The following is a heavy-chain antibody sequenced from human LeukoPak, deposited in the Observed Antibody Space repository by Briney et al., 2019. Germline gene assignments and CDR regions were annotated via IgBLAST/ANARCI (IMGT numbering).Heavy chain of an antibody. D-gene: IGHD6-19*01. CDR3: ARHGPFIAVAAAGPFDC. Sequence: SETLSLTCTVSGGSIGTYYWSWIRQPPGKGLEWIAYISYSGTSYNPSLKSRATISLDMSKNHFSLNLSSVTASDTALYYCARHGPFIAVAAAGPFDCWGQGTLVTVSS. J-gene: IGHJ4*02. CDR1: GGSIGTYY. CDR2: ISYSGT. V-gene: IGHV4-59*08.